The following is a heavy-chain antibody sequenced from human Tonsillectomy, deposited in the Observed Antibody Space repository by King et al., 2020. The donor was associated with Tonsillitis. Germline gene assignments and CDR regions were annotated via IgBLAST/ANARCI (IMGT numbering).Heavy chain of an antibody. CDR3: AKERRCSGIISLYYYYYGMDV. Sequence: VQLVESGGGVVQPGRSLRLSCAASGFTFSSYGMHWVRQAPGKGLEWVAVISYDGSNKYYADSVKGRFTISRDNSKNTLYVQMNSLRAEDTAVYYCAKERRCSGIISLYYYYYGMDVWGQGSTVTVSS. J-gene: IGHJ6*02. CDR1: GFTFSSYG. D-gene: IGHD3-10*02. V-gene: IGHV3-30*18. CDR2: ISYDGSNK.